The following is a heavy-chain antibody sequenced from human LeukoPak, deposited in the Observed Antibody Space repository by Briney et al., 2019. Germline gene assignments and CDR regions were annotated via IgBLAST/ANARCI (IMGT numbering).Heavy chain of an antibody. D-gene: IGHD2-2*01. Sequence: ASVKVSCKASGYTFISYGITWVRQAPGQGLEWMGWLSVYNGKTNYAQKLQGRVTMTTDTSTSTAYMELRGLRSDDTAVYYCARGPADYWGQGTLVTVSS. CDR3: ARGPADY. J-gene: IGHJ4*02. CDR2: LSVYNGKT. CDR1: GYTFISYG. V-gene: IGHV1-18*01.